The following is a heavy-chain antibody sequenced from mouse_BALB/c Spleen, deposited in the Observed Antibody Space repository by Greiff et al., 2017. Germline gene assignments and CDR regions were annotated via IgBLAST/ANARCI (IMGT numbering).Heavy chain of an antibody. V-gene: IGHV1-14*01. Sequence: VHVKQSGPELVKPGASVKMSCKASGYTFTSYVMHWVKQKPGQGLEWIGYINPYNDGTKYNEKFKGKATLTADKSSSTAYMQLSSLTSEDSAVYYCAREGGTGGYWGQGTTLTVSS. CDR1: GYTFTSYV. CDR3: AREGGTGGY. CDR2: INPYNDGT. D-gene: IGHD3-1*01. J-gene: IGHJ2*01.